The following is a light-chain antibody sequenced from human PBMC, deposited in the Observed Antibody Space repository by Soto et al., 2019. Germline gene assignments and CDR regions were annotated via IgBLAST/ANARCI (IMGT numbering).Light chain of an antibody. CDR2: DAS. V-gene: IGKV1-5*01. CDR3: QHYDTFPYT. Sequence: DIPMTQSPSFVSASVGGRVTITCRASQSIDNWLAWYQQKPGKAPKLLIYDASTLESGVSSGFSGSGSGTEFTLTISSLRPDDFATYYCQHYDTFPYTFGQGTKLEIK. CDR1: QSIDNW. J-gene: IGKJ2*01.